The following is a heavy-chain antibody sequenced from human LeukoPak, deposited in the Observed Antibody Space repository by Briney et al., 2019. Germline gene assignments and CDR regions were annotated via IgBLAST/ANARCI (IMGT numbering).Heavy chain of an antibody. Sequence: PGRSLRLSCAASGFTFSSYGMHWVRQAPGKGLEWVAVIWYDGRNKYYADSVKGRFTISRDNPMNTLYLHMNSLSAEDTAVYYCAREVGVSTPYFDYWGQGTLVTVSS. CDR1: GFTFSSYG. CDR2: IWYDGRNK. D-gene: IGHD1-26*01. V-gene: IGHV3-33*01. CDR3: AREVGVSTPYFDY. J-gene: IGHJ4*02.